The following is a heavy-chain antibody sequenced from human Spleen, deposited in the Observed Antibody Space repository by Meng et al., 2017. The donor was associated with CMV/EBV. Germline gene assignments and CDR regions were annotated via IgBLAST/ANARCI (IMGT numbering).Heavy chain of an antibody. CDR2: ITASGGST. V-gene: IGHV3-23*01. Sequence: GESLKISCAASEFTFSSYAMSWARQAPGRGLAWVSAITASGGSTYYADSVKGRFTVSRDNSKNTLYLQMNSLRAEDTAVYYCAKAFSASWYREYYDDWGQGTLVTVSS. CDR3: AKAFSASWYREYYDD. J-gene: IGHJ4*02. D-gene: IGHD6-13*01. CDR1: EFTFSSYA.